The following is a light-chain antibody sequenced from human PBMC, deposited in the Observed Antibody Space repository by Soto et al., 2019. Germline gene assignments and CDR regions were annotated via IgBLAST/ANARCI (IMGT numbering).Light chain of an antibody. CDR3: HQYNNWPPYT. J-gene: IGKJ2*01. V-gene: IGKV3-15*01. Sequence: EIVMTQSPATLSVSPGERATLSCRASQCVSSNLAWYQQKPGQAPRLLIYGASTRATGIPARFRGSGSGTEFTLTISSLQSEDFAVYYCHQYNNWPPYTFGQGTKLEIK. CDR1: QCVSSN. CDR2: GAS.